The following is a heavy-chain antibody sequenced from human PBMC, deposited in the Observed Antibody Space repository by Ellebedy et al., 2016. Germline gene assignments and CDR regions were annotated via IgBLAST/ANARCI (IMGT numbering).Heavy chain of an antibody. CDR3: ARVNRDSSSSDFDY. J-gene: IGHJ4*02. CDR1: GFTFSSYA. Sequence: GGSLRLSCAASGFTFSSYAMSWVRQAPGKGLEWVSAISGSDGSTYYADSVKGRFTISRDNAKNSLYLQMNSLRDEDTAVYYCARVNRDSSSSDFDYWGQGTLVTVSS. D-gene: IGHD6-6*01. V-gene: IGHV3-23*01. CDR2: ISGSDGST.